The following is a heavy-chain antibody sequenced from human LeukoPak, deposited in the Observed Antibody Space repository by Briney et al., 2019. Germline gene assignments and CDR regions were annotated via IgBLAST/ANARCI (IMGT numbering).Heavy chain of an antibody. J-gene: IGHJ4*02. Sequence: GGSLRLSCAASEFDFSFYWMTWVRQAPGKGLEWVANILPDGSKKYYLDSVKGRYTISRDNPTNSLYLQINSLRAEDTALYYCGGLAHNAWYAVDFWSQGTLVTVSS. D-gene: IGHD6-13*01. CDR1: EFDFSFYW. V-gene: IGHV3-7*01. CDR3: GGLAHNAWYAVDF. CDR2: ILPDGSKK.